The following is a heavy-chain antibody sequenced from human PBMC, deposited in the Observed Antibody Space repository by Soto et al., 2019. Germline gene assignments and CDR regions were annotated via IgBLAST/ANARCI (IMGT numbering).Heavy chain of an antibody. Sequence: SETLSLTCAVYGGSFSGYYWSWIRQPPGKGLEWIGEINHSGSTNYNPSLKSRVTISVDTSKNQFSLKLSSVTAADTAVYYCARYCSGGSCYSNSFDPWGQGTLVTVSS. J-gene: IGHJ5*02. V-gene: IGHV4-34*01. CDR3: ARYCSGGSCYSNSFDP. CDR2: INHSGST. CDR1: GGSFSGYY. D-gene: IGHD2-15*01.